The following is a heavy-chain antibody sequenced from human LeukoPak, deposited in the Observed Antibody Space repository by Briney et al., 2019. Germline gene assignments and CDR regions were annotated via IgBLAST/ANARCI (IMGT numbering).Heavy chain of an antibody. V-gene: IGHV4-39*07. Sequence: SETLSLTCTVSGGSISSSTYYWGWIRQPPGKGLEWIASVYSSGSTYYNPSLKSRVTISLDTSKNQISLKLNSVTAADTAVYYCARAFSGSGSYYSEMLYYYYYMDVWGKGTTVTISS. CDR3: ARAFSGSGSYYSEMLYYYYYMDV. CDR2: VYSSGST. CDR1: GGSISSSTYY. D-gene: IGHD3-10*01. J-gene: IGHJ6*03.